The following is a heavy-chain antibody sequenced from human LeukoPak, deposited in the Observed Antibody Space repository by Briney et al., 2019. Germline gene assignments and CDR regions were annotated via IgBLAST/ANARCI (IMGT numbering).Heavy chain of an antibody. CDR1: GGSFSGYY. D-gene: IGHD3-3*01. Sequence: KPSETLSLTCAVYGGSFSGYYWSWIRQPPGKGLEWIGEINHSGSTNYNPSLKSRVTISVDTTKNQFSLKLSSVTAADTAVYYCARGTYYDFWSGYRGGWFDPWGQGTLVTVSS. CDR3: ARGTYYDFWSGYRGGWFDP. V-gene: IGHV4-34*01. CDR2: INHSGST. J-gene: IGHJ5*02.